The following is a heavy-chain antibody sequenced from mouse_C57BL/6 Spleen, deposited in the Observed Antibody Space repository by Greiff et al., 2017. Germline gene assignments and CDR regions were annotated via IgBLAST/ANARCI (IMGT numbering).Heavy chain of an antibody. D-gene: IGHD2-5*01. V-gene: IGHV8-12*01. CDR3: ARRGPLNNSNYNWYFDV. Sequence: QVTLKESGPGILQSSQTLSLTCSFSGFSLSTSGMGVSWIRQPSGKGLEWLAHIYWDDDKRYNPSLKSRLTISNDTSRNQVFLTITSVATADTATYYCARRGPLNNSNYNWYFDVWGTGTTVTVSS. CDR1: GFSLSTSGMG. CDR2: IYWDDDK. J-gene: IGHJ1*03.